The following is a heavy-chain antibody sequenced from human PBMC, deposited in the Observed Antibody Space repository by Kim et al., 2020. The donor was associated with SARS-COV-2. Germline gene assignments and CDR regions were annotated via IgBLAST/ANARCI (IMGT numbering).Heavy chain of an antibody. CDR3: ACSEELGWWGLFDY. Sequence: SETLSLTCTVSGDSITYYYCSWIRQLPGKGLELLGYIYYGWNTNNNYSPTSRGTISLATSTNQFSLSLTFMTVAATAASYCACSEELGWWGLFDY. CDR1: GDSITYYY. D-gene: IGHD2-21*01. V-gene: IGHV4-59*03. CDR2: IYYGWNT. J-gene: IGHJ4*01.